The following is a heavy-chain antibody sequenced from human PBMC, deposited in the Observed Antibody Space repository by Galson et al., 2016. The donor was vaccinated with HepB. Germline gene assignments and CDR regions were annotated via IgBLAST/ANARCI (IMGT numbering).Heavy chain of an antibody. V-gene: IGHV5-51*01. Sequence: QSGAEVKKPGESLKISCKGSGYSFTNYWIGWVRQMPGKGLEWMGTIYPGDSDTRYSPSFQGQVTISVDKSISTAYLQWSSLKASDTAMYFCARRRDTASSARYFDYWAQGTLVTVSS. J-gene: IGHJ4*02. CDR1: GYSFTNYW. CDR3: ARRRDTASSARYFDY. D-gene: IGHD1-26*01. CDR2: IYPGDSDT.